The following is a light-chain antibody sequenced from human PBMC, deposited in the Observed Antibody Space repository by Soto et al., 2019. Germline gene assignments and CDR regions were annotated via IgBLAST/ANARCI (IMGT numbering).Light chain of an antibody. CDR3: QAWDSSTRVV. CDR1: KLGDKY. CDR2: QDS. Sequence: SYELTQPPSVSVSPGQTASITCSGDKLGDKYACWYQQKPGQSPVLVIYQDSKRPSGIPERFSGSNSGNTATLTISGTQAMDEAASYFQAWDSSTRVVFGGGTELTVL. V-gene: IGLV3-1*01. J-gene: IGLJ2*01.